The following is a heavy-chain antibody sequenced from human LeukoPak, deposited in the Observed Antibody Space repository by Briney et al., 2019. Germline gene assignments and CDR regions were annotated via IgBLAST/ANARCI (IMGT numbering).Heavy chain of an antibody. CDR1: GFTSSSYG. CDR2: IWYDGSNK. Sequence: SGRSLRLSCAASGFTSSSYGMHWVRQAPGKGLEWVAVIWYDGSNKYYADSVKGRFTISRDNSKNTLYLQMNSLRAEDTAVYYCARSHGIEQWLVRTYYYYGMDVWGQGTTVTVSS. J-gene: IGHJ6*02. CDR3: ARSHGIEQWLVRTYYYYGMDV. V-gene: IGHV3-33*01. D-gene: IGHD6-19*01.